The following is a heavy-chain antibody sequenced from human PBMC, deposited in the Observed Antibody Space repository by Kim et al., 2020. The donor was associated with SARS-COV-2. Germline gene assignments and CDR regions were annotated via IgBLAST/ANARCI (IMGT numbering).Heavy chain of an antibody. J-gene: IGHJ3*02. CDR1: GFTFSSYA. Sequence: GGSLRLSCAASGFTFSSYAMSWVRQAPGKGLEWVSAISGSGGSTYYADSVKGRFTISRDNSKNTLYLQMNSLRAEDTAVYYCAKEPSWSGYYISPGDVAGGDAVEIWGQGTMGTVSS. D-gene: IGHD3-3*01. V-gene: IGHV3-23*01. CDR3: AKEPSWSGYYISPGDVAGGDAVEI. CDR2: ISGSGGST.